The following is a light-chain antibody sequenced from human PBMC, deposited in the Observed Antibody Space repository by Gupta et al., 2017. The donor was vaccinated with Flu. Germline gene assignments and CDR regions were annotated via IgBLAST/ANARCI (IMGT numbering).Light chain of an antibody. CDR1: QDISNY. Sequence: DIQMTQFPSSRSASVGDRVTITCQASQDISNYLNWYQQRPGKAPKLLISDVSNLETGVPSRFSGGGSGTDFTLTISSLQAEDIATYHCQQFDSVPYTFGQGTKLEIK. CDR2: DVS. V-gene: IGKV1-33*01. CDR3: QQFDSVPYT. J-gene: IGKJ2*01.